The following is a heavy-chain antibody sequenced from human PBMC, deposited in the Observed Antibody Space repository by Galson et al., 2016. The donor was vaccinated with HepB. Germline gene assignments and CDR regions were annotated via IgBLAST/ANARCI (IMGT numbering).Heavy chain of an antibody. Sequence: SLRLSCAASEFNFSSYAMHWVRQAPGKGLEWVAVISDDGSNKYYANSLKGRFTISRDNSKNTLYLQKNSLRTEDTAVYYCTRGGPAKNFDYWGQGTLVTVSS. J-gene: IGHJ4*02. CDR1: EFNFSSYA. CDR3: TRGGPAKNFDY. CDR2: ISDDGSNK. V-gene: IGHV3-30-3*01.